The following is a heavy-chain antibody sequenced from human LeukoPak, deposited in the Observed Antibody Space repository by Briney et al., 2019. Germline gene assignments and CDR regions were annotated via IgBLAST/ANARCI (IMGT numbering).Heavy chain of an antibody. D-gene: IGHD6-19*01. Sequence: PGGSLRLSCAASGFTFSSYSMNWVRQAPGKGLEWVSSISSSSSYIYYADSVKGRFTIPRDNAKNSLYLQMNSLRAEDTAVYYCARTPYSSGWEPFDYWGQGTLVTVSS. CDR2: ISSSSSYI. CDR3: ARTPYSSGWEPFDY. CDR1: GFTFSSYS. V-gene: IGHV3-21*01. J-gene: IGHJ4*02.